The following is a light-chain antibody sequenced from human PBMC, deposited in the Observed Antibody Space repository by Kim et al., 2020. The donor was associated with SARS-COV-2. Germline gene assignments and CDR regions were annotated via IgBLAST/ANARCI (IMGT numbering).Light chain of an antibody. CDR1: QDISSW. Sequence: ASEGDRITLPCRAGQDISSWLGWYQQKPGKATKVLIYEASNLQSGVPSRFSGSGSETDFTLTINSLQPEDFATYYSQQTHSFPLTFGGGTKGDIK. CDR2: EAS. CDR3: QQTHSFPLT. J-gene: IGKJ4*01. V-gene: IGKV1D-12*01.